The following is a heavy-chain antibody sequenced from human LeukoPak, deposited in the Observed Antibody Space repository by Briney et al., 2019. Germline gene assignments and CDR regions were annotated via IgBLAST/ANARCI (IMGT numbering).Heavy chain of an antibody. V-gene: IGHV1-2*02. CDR1: GYTFTGYY. CDR3: AREEYVVVPAAPPNFNWFDP. J-gene: IGHJ5*02. Sequence: ASVKVSCKASGYTFTGYYMHWVRQAPGQGLEWMGWINPNGGGTNYAQKFQGRVTMTRDTSISTAYMELSRLRSDDTAVYYCAREEYVVVPAAPPNFNWFDPWGQGTLVTVSS. D-gene: IGHD2-2*01. CDR2: INPNGGGT.